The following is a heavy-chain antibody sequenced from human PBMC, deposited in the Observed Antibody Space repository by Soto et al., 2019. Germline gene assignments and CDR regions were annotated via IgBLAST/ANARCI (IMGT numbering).Heavy chain of an antibody. CDR3: ARETSQNVYSHYGMDV. Sequence: SETLSLTCAIYGGSFSGFYLSWTRQPPGKGLEWIGEINDSGTTNYNPSLKSRVTISADTSKTHFSLRLTSVTAADTAVYYCARETSQNVYSHYGMDVWGQGTTVTVYS. CDR1: GGSFSGFY. CDR2: INDSGTT. J-gene: IGHJ6*02. V-gene: IGHV4-34*01.